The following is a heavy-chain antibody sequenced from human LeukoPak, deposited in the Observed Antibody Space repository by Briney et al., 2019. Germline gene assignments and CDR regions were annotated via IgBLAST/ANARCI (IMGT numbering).Heavy chain of an antibody. Sequence: PSETLSLTCTVSHYFISDGAFWGWIRQPPGKGLEWVANVNHRGITFYNPSLESRVAISVDTSKNQFFLRVTSVTAADTAIYYCVRDPSEAADSFFDSSGQGTLVTVSS. CDR3: VRDPSEAADSFFDS. CDR1: HYFISDGAF. CDR2: VNHRGIT. J-gene: IGHJ4*02. D-gene: IGHD2-15*01. V-gene: IGHV4-38-2*02.